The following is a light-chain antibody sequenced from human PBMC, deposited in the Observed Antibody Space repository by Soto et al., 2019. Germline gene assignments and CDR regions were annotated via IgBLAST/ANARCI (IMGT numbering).Light chain of an antibody. V-gene: IGLV1-40*01. Sequence: SLPSLPHSVCGATTQSLSISIIVSISNIGAGYDVHWYQQLPGTAPNLLIYCKSNRPSGVPDRFSGSKSGTSASLAITGLQAEDEADYYCQSYDSRLGGWVFGTGPQVTV. CDR1: ISNIGAGYD. CDR3: QSYDSRLGGWV. J-gene: IGLJ1*01. CDR2: CKS.